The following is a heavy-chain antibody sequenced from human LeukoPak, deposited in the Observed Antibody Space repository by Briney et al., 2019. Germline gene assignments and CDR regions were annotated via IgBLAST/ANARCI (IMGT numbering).Heavy chain of an antibody. J-gene: IGHJ6*04. V-gene: IGHV4-59*01. CDR3: ARLARLTLIRGVTGYHSLDV. D-gene: IGHD3-10*01. CDR2: MYYSGST. Sequence: SESLSLTCTLSVGSLNSFFWSCGRQPPGGGVGWIGYMYYSGSTNYTPSLKSRVTISVDTSKNQFSLKLSSVTAADTAVYYCARLARLTLIRGVTGYHSLDVWGKGTKVTVSS. CDR1: VGSLNSFF.